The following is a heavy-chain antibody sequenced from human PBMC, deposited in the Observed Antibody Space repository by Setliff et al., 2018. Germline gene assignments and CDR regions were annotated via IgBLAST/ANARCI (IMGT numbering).Heavy chain of an antibody. CDR2: IYTSGST. Sequence: SETLSLTCTVSGGSISSGSFYWSWIRQPAGKGLEWIGHIYTSGSTNYNPSLKTRVTISVDTSKNQFSLNLYSVTAADTAVYYCARAFDSSGYYGESHTHYFDNWGQGTLVTVSS. D-gene: IGHD3-22*01. CDR3: ARAFDSSGYYGESHTHYFDN. V-gene: IGHV4-61*09. CDR1: GGSISSGSFY. J-gene: IGHJ4*02.